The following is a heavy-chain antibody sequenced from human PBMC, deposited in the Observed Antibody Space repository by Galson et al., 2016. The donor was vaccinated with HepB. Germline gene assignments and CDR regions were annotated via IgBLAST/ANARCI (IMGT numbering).Heavy chain of an antibody. V-gene: IGHV1-2*02. J-gene: IGHJ4*02. CDR2: INPHSSGT. D-gene: IGHD3-3*01. CDR1: GYTFTAYY. Sequence: SVKVSCKASGYTFTAYYIHWVRLAPGQGLEWMGWINPHSSGTKYAQKFQGRVTMTRDTSISTAYMELSRLGSDDTAVYYCARDGLSYDTSTHLYYFQYWGQGTLVTVAS. CDR3: ARDGLSYDTSTHLYYFQY.